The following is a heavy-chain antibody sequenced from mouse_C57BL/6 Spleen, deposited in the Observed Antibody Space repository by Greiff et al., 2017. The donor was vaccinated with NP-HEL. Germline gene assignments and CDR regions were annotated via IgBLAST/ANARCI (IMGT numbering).Heavy chain of an antibody. CDR2: ISYDGSN. J-gene: IGHJ3*01. CDR1: GYSITSGYY. CDR3: GTLDGYYVETD. V-gene: IGHV3-6*01. Sequence: ESGPGLVKPSQSLSLTCSVTGYSITSGYYWNWIRQFPGNKLEWMGYISYDGSNNYNPSLKNRISITRDTSKNQFFLKLNSVTTEDTATYYCGTLDGYYVETDWGKGTLVTVAA. D-gene: IGHD2-3*01.